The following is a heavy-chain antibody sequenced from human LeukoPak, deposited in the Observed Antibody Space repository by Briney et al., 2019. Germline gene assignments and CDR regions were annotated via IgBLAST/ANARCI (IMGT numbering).Heavy chain of an antibody. V-gene: IGHV1-69*05. D-gene: IGHD6-13*01. CDR3: ARGQRPQQLVQRRYYYYYMDV. J-gene: IGHJ6*03. CDR1: GGTFSSYA. CDR2: IIPIFGTA. Sequence: ASVKVSCKASGGTFSSYAISWVRQAPGQGLEWMGGIIPIFGTANYAQKFQGRVTITTDESTSTVYMELSSLRSEDTAVYYCARGQRPQQLVQRRYYYYYMDVWGKGTTVTVSS.